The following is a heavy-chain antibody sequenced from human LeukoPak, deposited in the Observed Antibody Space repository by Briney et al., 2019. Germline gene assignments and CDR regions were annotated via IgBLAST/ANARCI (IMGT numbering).Heavy chain of an antibody. CDR3: AKEKVVVVPAAILDY. V-gene: IGHV3-30*18. J-gene: IGHJ4*02. Sequence: SGRPLRLSCAASGFTFSNYGMHWVRQAPGKGLEWVTVISYDGSYKYYADSVKGRFTISRDNSKNTLYLQMNSLRAEDTAVYYCAKEKVVVVPAAILDYWGQGILVTVSS. CDR1: GFTFSNYG. D-gene: IGHD2-2*01. CDR2: ISYDGSYK.